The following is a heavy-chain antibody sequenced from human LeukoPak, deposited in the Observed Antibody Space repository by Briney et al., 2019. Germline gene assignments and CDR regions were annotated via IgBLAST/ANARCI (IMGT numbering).Heavy chain of an antibody. D-gene: IGHD6-19*01. CDR2: ISYDGSNK. CDR1: GFTFSSYA. Sequence: WGSLRLSCAASGFTFSSYAMHWVRQAPGKGLEWVAVISYDGSNKYYADSVKGRFTISRDNSKNTLYLQMNSLRAEDTAVYYCAKDITAVAVRNYWGQGTLVTVSS. J-gene: IGHJ4*02. CDR3: AKDITAVAVRNY. V-gene: IGHV3-30*04.